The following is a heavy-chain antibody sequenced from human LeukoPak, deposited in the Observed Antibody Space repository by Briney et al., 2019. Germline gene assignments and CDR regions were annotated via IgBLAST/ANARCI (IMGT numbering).Heavy chain of an antibody. J-gene: IGHJ4*02. D-gene: IGHD3-22*01. CDR3: AREPPYDSSGYYQTPVDY. V-gene: IGHV1-18*01. Sequence: GASVKVSCKASGYTFTNYGISWVRQAPGQGLEWMGWISTYNGNTNYAQKLQGRVTMTTDTSTSTAYMDLRSLRSDDTAVYYCAREPPYDSSGYYQTPVDYWGQGTLVTVSS. CDR1: GYTFTNYG. CDR2: ISTYNGNT.